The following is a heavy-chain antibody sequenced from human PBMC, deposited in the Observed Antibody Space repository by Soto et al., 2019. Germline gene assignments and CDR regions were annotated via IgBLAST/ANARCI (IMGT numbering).Heavy chain of an antibody. CDR2: IIPIFGTA. CDR1: GGTFSSYA. Sequence: QVQLVQSGAEVKKPGSSVKVSCKASGGTFSSYAISWVRQAPGQGLEWMGGIIPIFGTANYAQKFQGRVTITADESTSRAYMELSSLRSEDTAVYYCARRACAAAGTDFDYWGQGTLVTVSS. J-gene: IGHJ4*02. D-gene: IGHD6-13*01. V-gene: IGHV1-69*01. CDR3: ARRACAAAGTDFDY.